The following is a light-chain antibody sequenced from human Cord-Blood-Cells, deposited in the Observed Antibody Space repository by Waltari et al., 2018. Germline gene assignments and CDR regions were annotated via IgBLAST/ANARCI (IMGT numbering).Light chain of an antibody. J-gene: IGKJ4*01. CDR3: QQYNNWPSLT. CDR2: GAS. CDR1: QSVSSN. V-gene: IGKV3-15*01. Sequence: EIVMTQSPATLSVSPGERATISCRARQSVSSNLAWYKQKPGQAPRLLIYGASTRATGIPARFSGSGSGTEFTLTISSLQSEDFAVYYCQQYNNWPSLTFGGGTKVEIK.